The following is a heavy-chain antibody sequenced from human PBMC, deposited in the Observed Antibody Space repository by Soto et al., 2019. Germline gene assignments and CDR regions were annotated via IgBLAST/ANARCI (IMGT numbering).Heavy chain of an antibody. CDR3: ARDAYNWNYCIDY. D-gene: IGHD1-7*01. J-gene: IGHJ4*02. Sequence: QVQLQESGPGLVKPSETLSLTCAVSGASISSTNWWRWVRQPPGKGLEWIGEIYHTGSTHYNPSLKSRVTMSVDKSKNQFSLKLPSATAADTDVYYCARDAYNWNYCIDYWGQGTLVTVSS. CDR2: IYHTGST. CDR1: GASISSTNW. V-gene: IGHV4-4*02.